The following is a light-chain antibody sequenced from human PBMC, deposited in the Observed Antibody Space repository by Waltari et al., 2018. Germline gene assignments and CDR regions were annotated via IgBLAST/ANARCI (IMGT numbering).Light chain of an antibody. V-gene: IGLV4-69*02. CDR1: SGHSSNI. CDR3: QTGGHGTWV. CDR2: VNSDGSH. J-gene: IGLJ3*02. Sequence: QLVLTQSPSASASLGASVKLTCTLSSGHSSNIVAWHQQQPEKGPRFLMKVNSDGSHSKGDEIPDRFSGSRSGSERYLTISTVQSEDEAVYYCQTGGHGTWVFGGGTKLTVL.